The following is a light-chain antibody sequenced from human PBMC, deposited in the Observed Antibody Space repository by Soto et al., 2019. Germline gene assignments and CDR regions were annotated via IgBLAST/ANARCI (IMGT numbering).Light chain of an antibody. J-gene: IGLJ2*01. V-gene: IGLV1-40*01. Sequence: QLVLTQPPSVSGAPGQRVTISCTGTRSNIGAGFDVHWYQQLPGTAPKLLIYDNNNRPSGVPDRFSGSKSGTSASLAINGLQAEDEADYDCQSYDGSLSGPVVFGGGTKLTVL. CDR2: DNN. CDR3: QSYDGSLSGPVV. CDR1: RSNIGAGFD.